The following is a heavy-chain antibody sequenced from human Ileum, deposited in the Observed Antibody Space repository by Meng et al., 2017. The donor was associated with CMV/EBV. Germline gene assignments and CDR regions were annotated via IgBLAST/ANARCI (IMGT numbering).Heavy chain of an antibody. V-gene: IGHV1-18*01. CDR1: GYTFTSYD. CDR3: ARDRVPNGFWDDWGSKGMDV. CDR2: ISTDNGNT. Sequence: ASVKVSRKASGYTFTSYDISWVRRAPGQGLEWMGWISTDNGNTNYAQSFQGRVTLTTDASTSTAYMELRDLKSDDTAVYYCARDRVPNGFWDDWGSKGMDVWGQGTTVTVSS. D-gene: IGHD3-16*01. J-gene: IGHJ6*02.